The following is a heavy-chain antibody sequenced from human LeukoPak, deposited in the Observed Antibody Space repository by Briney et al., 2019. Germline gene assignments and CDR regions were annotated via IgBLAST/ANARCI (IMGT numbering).Heavy chain of an antibody. Sequence: PGGSLRLSCAASGFTFSDFYMSWIRQAPGKGLESISYISGSSSNTNYADSVKGRFTISRDNAKKSLYLQMNSLRAEDTAVCYCTRHPAEGDYWGQGTLVTVSS. D-gene: IGHD2-15*01. CDR3: TRHPAEGDY. J-gene: IGHJ4*02. CDR2: ISGSSSNT. V-gene: IGHV3-11*03. CDR1: GFTFSDFY.